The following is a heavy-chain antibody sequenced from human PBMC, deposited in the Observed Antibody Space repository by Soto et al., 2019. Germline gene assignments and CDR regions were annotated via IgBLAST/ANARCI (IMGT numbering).Heavy chain of an antibody. V-gene: IGHV3-23*01. J-gene: IGHJ6*02. D-gene: IGHD1-26*01. Sequence: EVQLLESGGGLVQPGGSLRLSCAASGFTFSSYATSWVRQAPGKGLEWVSAISGSGGSTYYADSVKGRFTISRDNSKNTLYLQMNSLRAEDTAVYYCAKSGHVVYYYYGMDVWGQGTTVTVSS. CDR1: GFTFSSYA. CDR2: ISGSGGST. CDR3: AKSGHVVYYYYGMDV.